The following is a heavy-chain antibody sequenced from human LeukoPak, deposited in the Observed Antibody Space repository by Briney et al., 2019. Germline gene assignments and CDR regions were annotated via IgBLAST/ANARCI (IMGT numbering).Heavy chain of an antibody. Sequence: GASVKVSCKASGYTFTSYYMHWVRQAPGKGLEWMGGFDPEDGETIYAQKFQGRVTMTEDTSTDTAYMELSSLRSEDTAVYYCATESSGWYTHFDYWGQGTLVTVSS. CDR1: GYTFTSYY. V-gene: IGHV1-24*01. D-gene: IGHD6-19*01. CDR3: ATESSGWYTHFDY. CDR2: FDPEDGET. J-gene: IGHJ4*02.